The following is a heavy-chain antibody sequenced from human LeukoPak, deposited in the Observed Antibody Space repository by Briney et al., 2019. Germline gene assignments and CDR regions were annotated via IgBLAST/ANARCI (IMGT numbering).Heavy chain of an antibody. Sequence: GGSLRLSCAASGFTFSSYWMSWVRQAPGKGLEWVANIKQDGSEKYYVDSVKGRFTISRDNAKNSLYLQMNSLRAEDTAVYYCGRLRLRELLRRAFDIWGQGTMVTVSS. CDR2: IKQDGSEK. J-gene: IGHJ3*02. D-gene: IGHD1-26*01. CDR1: GFTFSSYW. V-gene: IGHV3-7*01. CDR3: GRLRLRELLRRAFDI.